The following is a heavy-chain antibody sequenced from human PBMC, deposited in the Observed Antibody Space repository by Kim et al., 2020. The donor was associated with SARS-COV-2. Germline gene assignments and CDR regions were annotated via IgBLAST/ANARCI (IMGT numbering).Heavy chain of an antibody. D-gene: IGHD3-16*01. CDR1: GFTFSDYY. V-gene: IGHV3-11*01. J-gene: IGHJ6*03. Sequence: GGSLRLSCVASGFTFSDYYMSWIRQAPGKGLEWVSYISSRGSAIYYADSVKGRFTISRDNAKKSLDLQMNSLRAEDTAVYYCAKDAPPRGEDYYMDVWGKGTTVTVSS. CDR3: AKDAPPRGEDYYMDV. CDR2: ISSRGSAI.